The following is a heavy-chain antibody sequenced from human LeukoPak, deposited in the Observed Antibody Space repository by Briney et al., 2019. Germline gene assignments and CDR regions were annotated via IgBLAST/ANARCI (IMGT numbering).Heavy chain of an antibody. CDR3: ARDRGYGRYCSSTSCRDY. J-gene: IGHJ4*02. D-gene: IGHD2-2*01. Sequence: GRSLRLSCAASGFIFENYAMHWVRQAPGKGLEWVSGISWNSGRIGYADSVKGRFTISRDNAKNSLYLQMNSLKTEDTALYYCARDRGYGRYCSSTSCRDYWGQGTLVTVSS. V-gene: IGHV3-9*01. CDR1: GFIFENYA. CDR2: ISWNSGRI.